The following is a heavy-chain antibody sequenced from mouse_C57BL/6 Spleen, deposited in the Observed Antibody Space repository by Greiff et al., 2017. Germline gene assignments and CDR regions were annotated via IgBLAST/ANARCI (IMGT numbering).Heavy chain of an antibody. V-gene: IGHV5-6*01. CDR3: ARDDGLDY. D-gene: IGHD2-3*01. CDR2: ISSGGSYT. CDR1: GFTFSSYG. Sequence: EVKVVESGGDLVKPGGSLKLSCAASGFTFSSYGMSCVRQTPDKRLEWVATISSGGSYTYYPDSVKGRFTISRDNAKNTLYLQMSSLKSEDTAMYYCARDDGLDYWGQGTTLTVSS. J-gene: IGHJ2*01.